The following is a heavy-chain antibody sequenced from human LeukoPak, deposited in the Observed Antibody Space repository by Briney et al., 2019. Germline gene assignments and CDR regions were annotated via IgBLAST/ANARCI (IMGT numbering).Heavy chain of an antibody. D-gene: IGHD2-2*01. V-gene: IGHV3-30*03. J-gene: IGHJ4*02. CDR1: GFTFSSYG. CDR3: ALVPAAIPLDY. CDR2: ISYDGSNK. Sequence: PGGSLRLSCAASGFTFSSYGMHWVRQAPGKGLEWVAVISYDGSNKYYADSVKGRFTISRDNSKSTLYLQMNSLRAEDTAVYYCALVPAAIPLDYWGQGTLVTVSS.